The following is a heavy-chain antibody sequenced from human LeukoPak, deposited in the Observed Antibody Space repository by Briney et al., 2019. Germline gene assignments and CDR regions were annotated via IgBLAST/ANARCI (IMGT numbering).Heavy chain of an antibody. Sequence: SETLSLTCTVSGGSISSSSYYWGWIRQPPGKGLEWIGSIYYSGSTYYNPSLKSRVTISVDTSKNQFSLKLSSVTAADTAVYYCAGGGSSWYDYWGQGTLVTVSS. V-gene: IGHV4-39*07. CDR3: AGGGSSWYDY. CDR2: IYYSGST. CDR1: GGSISSSSYY. J-gene: IGHJ4*02. D-gene: IGHD6-13*01.